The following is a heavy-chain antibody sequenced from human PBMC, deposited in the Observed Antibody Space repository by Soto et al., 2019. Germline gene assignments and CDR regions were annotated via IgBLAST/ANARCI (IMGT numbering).Heavy chain of an antibody. CDR1: EDTFYNYA. CDR2: IIPIFGTA. D-gene: IGHD2-2*01. J-gene: IGHJ4*02. V-gene: IGHV1-69*12. Sequence: QVQLVQSGAEVKKPGSSVKVSCKDSEDTFYNYAISWVRQAPGQGLEWMGGIIPIFGTANYAQKFQGRVTITADESTSTVYMEMSSLRSDDTAVYYCARSAQDIILVPTAIGSLDYWGQGTLVTVSS. CDR3: ARSAQDIILVPTAIGSLDY.